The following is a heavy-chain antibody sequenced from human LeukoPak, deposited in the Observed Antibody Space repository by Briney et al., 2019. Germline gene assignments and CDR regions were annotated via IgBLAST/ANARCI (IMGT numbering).Heavy chain of an antibody. CDR3: ARGKYYYDSSGHT. Sequence: SETQSLTCTVSGGSISSYYWSWIRQPPGKGLEWIGYIYYSGSTNYNPSLKSRVTISVDTSKNQFSLKLSSVTAADTAVYYCARGKYYYDSSGHTWGQGTLVTVSS. CDR1: GGSISSYY. D-gene: IGHD3-22*01. CDR2: IYYSGST. J-gene: IGHJ5*02. V-gene: IGHV4-59*01.